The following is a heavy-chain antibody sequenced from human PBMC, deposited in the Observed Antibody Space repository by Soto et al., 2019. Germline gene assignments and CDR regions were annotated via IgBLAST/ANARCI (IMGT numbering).Heavy chain of an antibody. CDR1: GFTFDDYA. D-gene: IGHD6-19*01. V-gene: IGHV3-9*01. CDR3: AKGRRQWRGPGGYFDY. J-gene: IGHJ4*02. Sequence: EVQLVESGGGLVQPGRSLRLSCAASGFTFDDYAMHWVRQAPGKGLEWVSGISWNSGSIGYADSVKGRFTISRDNAKNSLYLQMNSLRAEDTALYYCAKGRRQWRGPGGYFDYWGQGTLVTVSS. CDR2: ISWNSGSI.